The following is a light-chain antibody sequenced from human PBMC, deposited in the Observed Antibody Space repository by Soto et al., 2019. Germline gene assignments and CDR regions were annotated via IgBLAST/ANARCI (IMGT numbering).Light chain of an antibody. CDR3: SSYTTSAPYV. Sequence: QSALTQPASVSGSPGQSITISCTGTSTDPATYDLVSWYQQHPGKAPQLIIYEVTIRPSGVSNRFSGSKSGNTASLTISGLQAEDEADYYCSSYTTSAPYVFGSGTKLTVL. CDR2: EVT. J-gene: IGLJ1*01. V-gene: IGLV2-14*02. CDR1: STDPATYDL.